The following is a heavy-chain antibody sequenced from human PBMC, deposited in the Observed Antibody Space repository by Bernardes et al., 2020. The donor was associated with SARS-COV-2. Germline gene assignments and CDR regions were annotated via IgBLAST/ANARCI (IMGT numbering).Heavy chain of an antibody. CDR2: ISAYNGNT. Sequence: ASVKVSCKASGYTFTSYGISWVRQAPGQGLEWMGWISAYNGNTNYAQKLQGRVTMTTDTSTSTAYMELRSLRAEDTAVYYCARDRWCGGDCYEGGYYYYYGMDVWGQGTTVTVSS. CDR3: ARDRWCGGDCYEGGYYYYYGMDV. J-gene: IGHJ6*02. CDR1: GYTFTSYG. D-gene: IGHD2-21*02. V-gene: IGHV1-18*01.